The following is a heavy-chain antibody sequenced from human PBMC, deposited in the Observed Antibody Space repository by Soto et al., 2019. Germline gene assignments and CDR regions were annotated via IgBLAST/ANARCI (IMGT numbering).Heavy chain of an antibody. CDR1: GYTFTSYD. CDR3: ARFSWGLGAGDNWFDP. J-gene: IGHJ5*02. Sequence: QVQLVQSGAEVKKPGASVKVSCKASGYTFTSYDINWVRQATGQGLEWMGWMNPNSGNTGYAQKFQGRVTMTRNTSISTAYMELSSLRSEDTAVYYCARFSWGLGAGDNWFDPWGQGTLVTVSS. D-gene: IGHD3-10*01. CDR2: MNPNSGNT. V-gene: IGHV1-8*01.